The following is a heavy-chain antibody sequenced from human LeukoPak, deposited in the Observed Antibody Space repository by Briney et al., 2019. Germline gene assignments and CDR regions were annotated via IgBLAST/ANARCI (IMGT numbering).Heavy chain of an antibody. V-gene: IGHV3-23*01. Sequence: GGSLRLSCAASGFTFSSYGMSWVRQAPGKGLEWVSPISSSGGSTYYADSVKGRFTISRDNSKNTLYLQMNSLRAEDTAVYDCAKDPKYCSSTSCYAADYWGQGALVTVSS. D-gene: IGHD2-2*01. CDR1: GFTFSSYG. CDR2: ISSSGGST. CDR3: AKDPKYCSSTSCYAADY. J-gene: IGHJ4*02.